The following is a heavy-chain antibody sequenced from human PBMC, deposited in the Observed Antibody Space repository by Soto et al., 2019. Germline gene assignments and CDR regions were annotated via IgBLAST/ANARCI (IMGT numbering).Heavy chain of an antibody. D-gene: IGHD3-9*01. CDR1: GYTFTSYG. J-gene: IGHJ4*02. CDR2: ISAYNGNT. V-gene: IGHV1-18*01. CDR3: ASVDYDILTGYLLIDY. Sequence: ASVKVSCKASGYTFTSYGISWVRQAPGQGLEWMGWISAYNGNTNYAQKLQGRVTMTTDTSTSTAYMELRSLRSDDTAVYYCASVDYDILTGYLLIDYWGQGTLVTVSS.